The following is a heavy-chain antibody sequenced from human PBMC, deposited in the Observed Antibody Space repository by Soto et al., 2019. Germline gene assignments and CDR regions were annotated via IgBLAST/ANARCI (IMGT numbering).Heavy chain of an antibody. Sequence: QVQLVESGGGLVKPGGSLRLTCAASGFSISDHYMSWIRQAPGKGLEWVSYSSNSGTCTKYADSVKGRFSISRHNAKNSLSLEINSLRGEDTAIYYCAISGDNSNVLDYWGQGTPVTVSS. D-gene: IGHD1-1*01. J-gene: IGHJ4*02. CDR3: AISGDNSNVLDY. V-gene: IGHV3-11*05. CDR1: GFSISDHY. CDR2: SSNSGTCT.